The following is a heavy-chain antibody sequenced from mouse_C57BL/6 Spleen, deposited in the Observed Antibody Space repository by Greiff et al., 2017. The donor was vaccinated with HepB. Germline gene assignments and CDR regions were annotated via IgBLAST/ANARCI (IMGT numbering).Heavy chain of an antibody. J-gene: IGHJ1*03. D-gene: IGHD1-1*01. V-gene: IGHV1-5*01. CDR2: IYPGNSDT. CDR3: TRLITTVVATGYFDV. Sequence: EVQLQQSGTVLARPGASVKMSCKTSGYTFTSYWMHWVKQRPGQGLEWIGAIYPGNSDTSYNQKFKGKAKLTAVTSASTAYMELSSLTNEDSAVYYCTRLITTVVATGYFDVWGTGTTVTVSS. CDR1: GYTFTSYW.